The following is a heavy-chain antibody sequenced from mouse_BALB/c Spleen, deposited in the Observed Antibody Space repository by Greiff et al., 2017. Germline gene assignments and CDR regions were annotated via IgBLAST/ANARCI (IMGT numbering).Heavy chain of an antibody. CDR3: AREAY. V-gene: IGHV1-69*02. CDR1: GYTFTSYW. CDR2: IDPSDSYT. J-gene: IGHJ3*01. Sequence: QVQLKQPGAELVKPGASVKLSCKASGYTFTSYWMHWVKQRPGQGLEWIGEIDPSDSYTNYNQKFKGKATLTVDKSSSTAYMQLSSLTSEDSAVYYCAREAYWGQGTLVTVSA.